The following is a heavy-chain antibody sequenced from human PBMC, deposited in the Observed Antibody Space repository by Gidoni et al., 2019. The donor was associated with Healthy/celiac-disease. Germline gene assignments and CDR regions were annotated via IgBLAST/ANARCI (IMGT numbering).Heavy chain of an antibody. J-gene: IGHJ4*02. D-gene: IGHD3-3*01. CDR1: GGSISSSSYY. V-gene: IGHV4-39*01. CDR2: IYYSGST. CDR3: ASWTYDFWSGYGSGYFDY. Sequence: QLQLQESGPGLVQPSETLSLTCTVPGGSISSSSYYWGWIRQPQGKGLEWIGSIYYSGSTYYNPSLKSRVTISVDTSKNQFSLKLSSVTAADTAVYYCASWTYDFWSGYGSGYFDYWGQGTLVTVSS.